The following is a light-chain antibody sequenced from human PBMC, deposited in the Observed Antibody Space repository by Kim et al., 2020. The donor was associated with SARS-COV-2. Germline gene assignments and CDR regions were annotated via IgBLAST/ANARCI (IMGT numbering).Light chain of an antibody. CDR2: GAS. V-gene: IGKV3-20*01. J-gene: IGKJ2*01. CDR1: QSVSSSY. Sequence: SPGERATLSCRASQSVSSSYLAWYQQKPGQAPRLLNYGASSRATGIPDRFSGSGSGTDFTLTISRLEPEDFAVYYCQQYGSSPGYTFGQGTKLEIK. CDR3: QQYGSSPGYT.